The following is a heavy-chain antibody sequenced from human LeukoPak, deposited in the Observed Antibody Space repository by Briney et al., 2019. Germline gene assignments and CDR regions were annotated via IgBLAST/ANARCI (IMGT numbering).Heavy chain of an antibody. CDR1: GGSFSGYY. V-gene: IGHV4-34*03. D-gene: IGHD2-8*01. Sequence: SETLSLTCAVYGGSFSGYYWSWIRKPPGKGLEWIGEINHSGSTNYNPSLKSRVTISVDTSKNQFSLKLNSVTAADTAVYYRAKMKKKNGRHFDYWGQGTLVTVSP. CDR2: INHSGST. J-gene: IGHJ4*02. CDR3: AKMKKKNGRHFDY.